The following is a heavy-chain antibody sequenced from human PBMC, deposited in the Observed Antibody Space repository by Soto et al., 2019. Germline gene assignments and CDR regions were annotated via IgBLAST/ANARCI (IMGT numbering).Heavy chain of an antibody. CDR2: MNHNSGNT. Sequence: QVQMVQSGAEVKKPGASVKVSCRASGYSFTSYDVNWVRQATGQGLEWMGWMNHNSGNTAFAEKFQGRVTMTRDTPISTAYMELSGLTSEDTAVYYCARYPYTSYCSDGSCSYDAFDIWGQGTVVTVSS. J-gene: IGHJ3*02. CDR3: ARYPYTSYCSDGSCSYDAFDI. D-gene: IGHD2-15*01. V-gene: IGHV1-8*01. CDR1: GYSFTSYD.